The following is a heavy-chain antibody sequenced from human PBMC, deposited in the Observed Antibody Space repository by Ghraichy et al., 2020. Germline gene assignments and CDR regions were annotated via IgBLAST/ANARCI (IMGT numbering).Heavy chain of an antibody. D-gene: IGHD3-10*01. CDR3: AKKFYYGSESTSDLFDY. CDR1: GFTFSTYA. CDR2: ISGNGAST. J-gene: IGHJ4*02. V-gene: IGHV3-23*01. Sequence: GGSLRLSCAAPGFTFSTYAMSWVRQAPGKGPEWVSAISGNGASTNYADSVRGRLTIARDNSKNTLYLQMNSLRVEETAVYYCAKKFYYGSESTSDLFDYWGQGTLVTVSS.